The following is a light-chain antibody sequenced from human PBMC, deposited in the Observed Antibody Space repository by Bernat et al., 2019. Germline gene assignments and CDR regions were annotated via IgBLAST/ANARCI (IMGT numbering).Light chain of an antibody. Sequence: QSALTQPPSASGSPGQSVTISCTGTSSDVGAYNSVSWYQQHPGKAPKLMIYEVSKRPSGVPDRFSGSKSGNTASLTVSGLQAEDEADYFCRSYASRNYREVFGGGTELTVL. CDR2: EVS. V-gene: IGLV2-8*01. CDR1: SSDVGAYNS. J-gene: IGLJ3*02. CDR3: RSYASRNYREV.